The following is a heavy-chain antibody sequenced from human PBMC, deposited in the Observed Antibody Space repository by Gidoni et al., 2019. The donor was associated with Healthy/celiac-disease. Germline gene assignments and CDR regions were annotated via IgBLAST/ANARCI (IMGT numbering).Heavy chain of an antibody. CDR2: ISSSSSTI. CDR3: ARDLPEVWYSSGWYDYFDY. Sequence: APGKGLELVSYISSSSSTIYYADSVKGRFTISRDNAKNSLYLQMNSLRAEDTAVYYCARDLPEVWYSSGWYDYFDYWGQGTLVTVSS. D-gene: IGHD6-19*01. J-gene: IGHJ4*02. V-gene: IGHV3-48*04.